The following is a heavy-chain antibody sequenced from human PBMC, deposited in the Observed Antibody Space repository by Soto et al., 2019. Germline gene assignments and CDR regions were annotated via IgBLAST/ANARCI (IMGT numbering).Heavy chain of an antibody. V-gene: IGHV3-33*01. CDR1: GFTFSSYG. Sequence: GGSLRLSCAASGFTFSSYGMHWVRQAPGKGLEWVAVIWYDGSNKYYADSVKGRFTISRDNSKNTLYLQMNSLRAEDTAVYYCARDDYYDSSGYYPDYYYYGMDVWGQGTTVTVSS. CDR2: IWYDGSNK. J-gene: IGHJ6*02. CDR3: ARDDYYDSSGYYPDYYYYGMDV. D-gene: IGHD3-22*01.